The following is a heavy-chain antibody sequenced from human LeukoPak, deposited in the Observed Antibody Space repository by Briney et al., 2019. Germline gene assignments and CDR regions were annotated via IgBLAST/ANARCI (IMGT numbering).Heavy chain of an antibody. D-gene: IGHD6-13*01. Sequence: SETLSLTCTVSGGSISSYYWSWVRQPPGKGLEWIGYIYYSGSTNYNPSLKSRVTISVDTSKNQFSLKLSSVTAADTAVYFCARAYRSSWYANWFDPWGQGTLVTVSS. J-gene: IGHJ5*02. CDR1: GGSISSYY. V-gene: IGHV4-59*08. CDR3: ARAYRSSWYANWFDP. CDR2: IYYSGST.